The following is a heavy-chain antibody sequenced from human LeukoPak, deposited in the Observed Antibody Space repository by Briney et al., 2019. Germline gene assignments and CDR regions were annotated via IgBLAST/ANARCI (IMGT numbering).Heavy chain of an antibody. J-gene: IGHJ6*02. D-gene: IGHD1-14*01. Sequence: PSETLSLICTVSGGSIGDYYWSWIRQPPGKGLEWIGYIYHSGSANYKSSLKSRATISLDTSKNQVSLKMRSVTAADTAVYYCARDTGRRRTYYYYYGMDVWGQGTTVTVSS. CDR2: IYHSGSA. CDR3: ARDTGRRRTYYYYYGMDV. V-gene: IGHV4-59*01. CDR1: GGSIGDYY.